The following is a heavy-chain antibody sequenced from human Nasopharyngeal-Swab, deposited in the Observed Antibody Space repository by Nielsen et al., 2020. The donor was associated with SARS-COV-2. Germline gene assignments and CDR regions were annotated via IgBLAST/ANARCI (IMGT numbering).Heavy chain of an antibody. CDR2: IYYSGST. V-gene: IGHV4-31*03. D-gene: IGHD6-13*01. J-gene: IGHJ5*02. CDR1: GGSISSGDYY. Sequence: LRLSCTVSGGSISSGDYYWSWIRQHPGKGLEWIGYIYYSGSTYYNPSLKSRVTISVDTSKNQFSLKLSSVTAADTAVYYCAREVALIAAAGAREDWFDPWGQGTLVTVSS. CDR3: AREVALIAAAGAREDWFDP.